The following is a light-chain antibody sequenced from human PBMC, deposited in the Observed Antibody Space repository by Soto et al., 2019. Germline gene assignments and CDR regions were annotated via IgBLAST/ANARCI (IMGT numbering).Light chain of an antibody. J-gene: IGKJ4*01. CDR1: QTVFSW. CDR3: QQHHAYPLT. Sequence: DIQMTQSPSTVSASVGDRVTITCRASQTVFSWVAWYQQKPGKAPRLLLYKAPTLQAGVPSRFSRSGSGTDIALNTSSLQPDDFAIDYCQQHHAYPLTFGGGTKVDIK. CDR2: KAP. V-gene: IGKV1-5*03.